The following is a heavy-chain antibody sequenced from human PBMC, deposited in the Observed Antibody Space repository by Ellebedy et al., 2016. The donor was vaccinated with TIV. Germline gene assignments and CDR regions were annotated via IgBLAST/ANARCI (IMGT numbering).Heavy chain of an antibody. Sequence: GESLKISCAASGFTFSNAWMNWVRQAPGKGLEWVSTISDSGVSTYYADSVKGRFTISRDNSKDTLYLQMNSPRVEDTAIYYCAKSLSTVTRGFFDYWGQGDLVSVSS. CDR3: AKSLSTVTRGFFDY. CDR2: ISDSGVST. V-gene: IGHV3-23*01. J-gene: IGHJ4*02. D-gene: IGHD4-17*01. CDR1: GFTFSNAW.